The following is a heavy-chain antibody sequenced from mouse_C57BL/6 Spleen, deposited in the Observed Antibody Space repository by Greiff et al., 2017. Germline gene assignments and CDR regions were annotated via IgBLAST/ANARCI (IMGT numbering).Heavy chain of an antibody. Sequence: VQLVESGPELVKPGASVKISCKASGYAFSSSWMNWVKQRPGKGLEWIGRIYPGDGDTNYNGKFKGKATLTADKSSSTAYMQLSSLTSEDSAVYFCASPYYYGSSSSGMDYWGQGTSVTVSS. CDR1: GYAFSSSW. J-gene: IGHJ4*01. CDR2: IYPGDGDT. CDR3: ASPYYYGSSSSGMDY. V-gene: IGHV1-82*01. D-gene: IGHD1-1*01.